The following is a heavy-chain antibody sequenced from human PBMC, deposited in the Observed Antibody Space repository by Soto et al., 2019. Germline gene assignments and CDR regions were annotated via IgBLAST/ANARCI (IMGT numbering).Heavy chain of an antibody. CDR2: INHSGST. Sequence: SETLSLTCAVYGGSFSGYYWSWIRQPPGKGLEWIGEINHSGSTNYNPSLKSRVTISVDTSKNQFSLKLSSVTAADTAVYYCARGDLWDEQQRFDYWGQGTLVTVSS. CDR1: GGSFSGYY. J-gene: IGHJ4*02. D-gene: IGHD6-13*01. CDR3: ARGDLWDEQQRFDY. V-gene: IGHV4-34*01.